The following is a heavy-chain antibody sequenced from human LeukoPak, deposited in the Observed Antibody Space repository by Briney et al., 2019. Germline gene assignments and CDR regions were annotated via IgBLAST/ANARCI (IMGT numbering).Heavy chain of an antibody. Sequence: GRSLRLSCAASGFTFSSYAMHWVRQAPGKGLEWVAVISYDGSNKYYADSVKGRFTISRDNSKNTLYLQMNSLRAEDTAVYYCAREEYYYDSSGYLGYWGQGTLVTVSS. V-gene: IGHV3-30-3*01. J-gene: IGHJ4*02. CDR1: GFTFSSYA. CDR2: ISYDGSNK. D-gene: IGHD3-22*01. CDR3: AREEYYYDSSGYLGY.